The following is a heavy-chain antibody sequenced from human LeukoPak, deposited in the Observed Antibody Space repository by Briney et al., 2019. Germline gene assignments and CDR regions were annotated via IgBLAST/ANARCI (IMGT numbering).Heavy chain of an antibody. J-gene: IGHJ3*02. D-gene: IGHD2-2*01. V-gene: IGHV3-30*02. CDR3: ASPVVPAAAGGAFDI. Sequence: PGGSLRLSCAASGFTFSSYGMHWVRQAPGKGLEWVAFIRYDGSNKYYADSVKGRFTISRDNSKNTLYLQMNSLRAEDTAVYYCASPVVPAAAGGAFDIWGQGTVVTVSS. CDR1: GFTFSSYG. CDR2: IRYDGSNK.